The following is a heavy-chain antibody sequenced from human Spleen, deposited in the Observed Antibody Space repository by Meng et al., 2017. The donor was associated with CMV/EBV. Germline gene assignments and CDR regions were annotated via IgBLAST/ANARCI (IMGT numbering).Heavy chain of an antibody. V-gene: IGHV3-7*01. CDR1: GFTFSSYW. D-gene: IGHD2-15*01. CDR3: ARDIDHRDY. J-gene: IGHJ4*02. CDR2: IKCDGSEK. Sequence: GESLKISCAASGFTFSSYWMSWVRQAPGKGLEWVANIKCDGSEKYYVDSVKGRLTISRDNAKNSLYLQMNSLRAEDTAVYYCARDIDHRDYWGQGTLVTVSS.